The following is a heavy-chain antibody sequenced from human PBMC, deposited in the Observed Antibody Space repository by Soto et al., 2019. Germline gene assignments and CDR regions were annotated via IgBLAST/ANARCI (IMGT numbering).Heavy chain of an antibody. CDR1: GSTFSSYG. D-gene: IGHD3-22*01. CDR3: AKDTYYHDSSGYYVFDY. CDR2: ISYAGSNK. V-gene: IGHV3-30*18. J-gene: IGHJ4*02. Sequence: QVQLVESGGGVVQPGRSLRLSCAASGSTFSSYGMHWVRQAPSKGLEWVAAISYAGSNKNYADSVKGRFTISRDNSKNTLYLQMDSLRDEDTAVYYCAKDTYYHDSSGYYVFDYWGQGTLVTVSS.